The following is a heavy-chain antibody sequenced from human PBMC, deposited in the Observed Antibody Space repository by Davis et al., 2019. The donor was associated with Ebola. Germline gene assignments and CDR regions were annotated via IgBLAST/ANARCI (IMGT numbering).Heavy chain of an antibody. CDR2: VLYDGKNE. V-gene: IGHV3-30*03. CDR3: ARDRSGSTYNGMDV. Sequence: PGGSLRLSCAVSGFTFSSYGMHRVRQAPGKGLEWVVVVLYDGKNEYYADSVKGRFTISRDNAKNTVYLQMKSLGVEDTAVFYCARDRSGSTYNGMDVWGQGTTVTVSS. D-gene: IGHD3-10*01. J-gene: IGHJ6*02. CDR1: GFTFSSYG.